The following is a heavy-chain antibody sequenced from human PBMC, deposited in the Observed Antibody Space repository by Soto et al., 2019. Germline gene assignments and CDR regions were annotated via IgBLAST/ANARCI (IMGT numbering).Heavy chain of an antibody. J-gene: IGHJ4*02. CDR3: ARDPEQGYSYGSFDY. V-gene: IGHV1-18*01. D-gene: IGHD5-18*01. CDR2: ISAYNGNT. Sequence: ASVKVSCKASGYTFTSYGISWVRQAPGQGLEWMGWISAYNGNTNYAQKLQGRVTMTTDTSTSTAYMELSSLRAEDTAVYYCARDPEQGYSYGSFDYWGQGTLVTVSS. CDR1: GYTFTSYG.